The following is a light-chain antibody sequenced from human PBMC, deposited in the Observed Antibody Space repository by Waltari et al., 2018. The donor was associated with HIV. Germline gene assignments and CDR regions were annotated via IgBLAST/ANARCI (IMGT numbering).Light chain of an antibody. V-gene: IGLV2-8*01. J-gene: IGLJ2*01. CDR2: EVS. Sequence: QSALTQPPSASGSPGQSVPIPCTGASRDLGVYNSVSWYQQRPGKAPKVIISEVSKRSSGVPNRFSGSTSGNTASLTVSGLQADDEAEYFCSFYGGSNILVFGGGTKLTVL. CDR3: SFYGGSNILV. CDR1: SRDLGVYNS.